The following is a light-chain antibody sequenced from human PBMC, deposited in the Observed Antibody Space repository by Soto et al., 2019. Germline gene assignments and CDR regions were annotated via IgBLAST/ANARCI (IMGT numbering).Light chain of an antibody. CDR3: QLYHSSPTWT. CDR2: GAS. CDR1: QTGSSSY. J-gene: IGKJ1*01. V-gene: IGKV3-20*01. Sequence: EIVLTQSPGTLSLSPGERATLSCRASQTGSSSYLAWYQQKPGQAPRLLIYGASRRATGIPDRFSGSGSGTDFTLTISRLEPEDFAVYYCQLYHSSPTWTFGQGTKVEIK.